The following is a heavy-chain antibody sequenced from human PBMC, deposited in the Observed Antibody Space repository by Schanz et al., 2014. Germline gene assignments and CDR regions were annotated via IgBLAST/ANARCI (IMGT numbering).Heavy chain of an antibody. J-gene: IGHJ6*02. Sequence: VQLVESGGGLVQPGGSLRLSCAASGFTFSDHYMEWVRQAPGKGLEWVAVVSFDGSNKYYADSVKGRFTISRDKSKNTLFLQMNSLRAEDTAVYYCARGVGGPFYYYGLDVWGQGTTVTVSS. CDR2: VSFDGSNK. CDR3: ARGVGGPFYYYGLDV. D-gene: IGHD3-3*01. V-gene: IGHV3-30*03. CDR1: GFTFSDHY.